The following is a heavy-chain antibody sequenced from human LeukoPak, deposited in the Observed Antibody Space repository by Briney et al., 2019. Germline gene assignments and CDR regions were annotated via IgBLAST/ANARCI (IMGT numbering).Heavy chain of an antibody. CDR2: INNVGAST. D-gene: IGHD2/OR15-2a*01. Sequence: GGSLRLSCAGPGFAFTRYWLTWVRQAPGKGPECVSSINNVGASTLYADSVKGRFTISRDNSKNTLYLEMNNLRAEDSAIYYCAKAAPFFLDYWGQGALVTVSS. CDR3: AKAAPFFLDY. J-gene: IGHJ4*02. V-gene: IGHV3-23*01. CDR1: GFAFTRYW.